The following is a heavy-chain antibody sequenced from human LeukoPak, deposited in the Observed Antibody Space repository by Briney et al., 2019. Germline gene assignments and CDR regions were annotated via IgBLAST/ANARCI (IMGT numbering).Heavy chain of an antibody. CDR2: INHSGST. CDR3: ARLKQLVRVYYYYYMDV. D-gene: IGHD6-13*01. V-gene: IGHV4-4*02. J-gene: IGHJ6*03. Sequence: SGTLSLTCAVSGGSISSSNWWSWVRQPPGKGLEWIGEINHSGSTNYNPSLKSRVTISVDTSKNQFSLKLSSVTAADTAVYYCARLKQLVRVYYYYYMDVWGKGTTVTISS. CDR1: GGSISSSNW.